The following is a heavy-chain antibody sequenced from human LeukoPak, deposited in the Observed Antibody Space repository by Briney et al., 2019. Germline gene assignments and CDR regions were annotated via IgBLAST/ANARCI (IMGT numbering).Heavy chain of an antibody. CDR3: ARNENSGWGYFDY. CDR1: GFTFGSYA. D-gene: IGHD5-12*01. CDR2: ISANGDST. Sequence: GSLRLSYVASGFTFGSYAMTWVRQAPGKGLEWVSSISANGDSTLYADSVKGRFTISRDNSKNTLFLQMNSLRAEDTAVYYCARNENSGWGYFDYWGQGTLVTVSS. J-gene: IGHJ4*02. V-gene: IGHV3-23*01.